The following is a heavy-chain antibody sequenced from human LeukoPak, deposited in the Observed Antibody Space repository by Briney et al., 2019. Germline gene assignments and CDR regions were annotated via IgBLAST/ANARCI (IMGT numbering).Heavy chain of an antibody. CDR1: GFTFDDYG. Sequence: GGSLRLSCAASGFTFDDYGMSWVRQAPGKGREWVSGINWNGGSTGYADSVKGRFTISRDNAKNSLYLQMNSLRAEDTALYYCAREGPDYDYVWGSYRDPDAFDIWGQGTMVTVSS. CDR3: AREGPDYDYVWGSYRDPDAFDI. CDR2: INWNGGST. V-gene: IGHV3-20*04. J-gene: IGHJ3*02. D-gene: IGHD3-16*02.